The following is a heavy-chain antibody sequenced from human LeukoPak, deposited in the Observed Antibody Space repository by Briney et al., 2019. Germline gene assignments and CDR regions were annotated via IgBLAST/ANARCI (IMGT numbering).Heavy chain of an antibody. CDR1: GYTFTSYG. Sequence: ASVKVSCKASGYTFTSYGISWVRQTPGQGLEWMGWISAYNGNTNYAQKLQGRVTMTTDTSTSTAYMELRSLRSDDTAVYYCARAGVPLYNDQRLPDCWGQGTLVTVSS. V-gene: IGHV1-18*01. CDR3: ARAGVPLYNDQRLPDC. CDR2: ISAYNGNT. D-gene: IGHD1-1*01. J-gene: IGHJ4*02.